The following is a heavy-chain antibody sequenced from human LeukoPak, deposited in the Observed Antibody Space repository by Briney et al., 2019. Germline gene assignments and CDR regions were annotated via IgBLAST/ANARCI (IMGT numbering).Heavy chain of an antibody. CDR3: TKDVFDFGGYFEL. CDR1: GFIFEDYA. D-gene: IGHD3-16*01. Sequence: PGRSLRLSCAASGFIFEDYAMHWLRQAPGKGLEWVSGISWNSGSIGYADSVKGRFTISRDNAKNSLYLQMNSLRTEDTALYYCTKDVFDFGGYFELWGRGTLVTVSS. V-gene: IGHV3-9*01. J-gene: IGHJ2*01. CDR2: ISWNSGSI.